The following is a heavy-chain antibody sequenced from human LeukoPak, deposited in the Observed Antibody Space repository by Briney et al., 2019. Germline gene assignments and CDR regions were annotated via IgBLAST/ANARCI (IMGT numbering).Heavy chain of an antibody. CDR3: ARGGVDIVAAPYPFDY. Sequence: SETLSLTCTVSGGSISSYYWSWIRQPPGKGLEWIGYIYYSESTNYNPSLKSRVTISVDTSKNQFSLKLSSVTAADAAVYYCARGGVDIVAAPYPFDYWRQGTLVTVSS. CDR1: GGSISSYY. D-gene: IGHD5-12*01. CDR2: IYYSEST. V-gene: IGHV4-59*01. J-gene: IGHJ4*02.